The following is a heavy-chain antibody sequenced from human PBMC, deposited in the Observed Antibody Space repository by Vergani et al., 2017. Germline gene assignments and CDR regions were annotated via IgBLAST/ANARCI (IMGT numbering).Heavy chain of an antibody. CDR3: AKDLGSSTWWGWFDP. J-gene: IGHJ5*02. V-gene: IGHV3-33*06. CDR2: TWYDGNNK. CDR1: GFTFNQYG. D-gene: IGHD6-13*01. Sequence: QVQLVESGGGVVQPGRSLRLSCAASGFTFNQYGMHWVRQAPGKGLEWVAVTWYDGNNKQYADSVKGRFTISRDNSKSTMYLQMNSLRDEDTAVYYCAKDLGSSTWWGWFDPWGQGTLVTVSS.